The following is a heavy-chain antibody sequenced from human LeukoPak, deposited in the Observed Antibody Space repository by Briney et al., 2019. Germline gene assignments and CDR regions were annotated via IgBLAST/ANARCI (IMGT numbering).Heavy chain of an antibody. CDR1: GFSLSTSGVG. CDR3: AHSPPIYSSGYYYFDY. Sequence: SGPTLVNPTQTLTLTCTFSGFSLSTSGVGVGWIRQPPGEALEWLALIYWDDDKRYSPSLKSRLTITKDTSKNQVVLTMTNMDPVDTATYYCAHSPPIYSSGYYYFDYWGQGTLVTVSS. J-gene: IGHJ4*02. V-gene: IGHV2-5*02. CDR2: IYWDDDK. D-gene: IGHD6-19*01.